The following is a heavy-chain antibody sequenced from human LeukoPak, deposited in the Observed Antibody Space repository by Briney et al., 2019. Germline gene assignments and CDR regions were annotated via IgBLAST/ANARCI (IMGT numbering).Heavy chain of an antibody. CDR3: ARDKYQLLSNYYYMDV. J-gene: IGHJ6*03. CDR1: GGTFSSYA. V-gene: IGHV1-69*01. D-gene: IGHD2-2*01. CDR2: IIPIFGTA. Sequence: GSSVKVSCKASGGTFSSYAISWVRQAPGQGLEWMGGIIPIFGTANYAQKFQGRVTITADESTSTAYMELSSLRSEDTAVYYCARDKYQLLSNYYYMDVWGKGTTVTVSS.